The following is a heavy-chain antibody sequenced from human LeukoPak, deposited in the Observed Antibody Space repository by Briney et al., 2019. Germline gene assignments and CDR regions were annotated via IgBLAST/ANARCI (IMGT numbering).Heavy chain of an antibody. Sequence: SSVKVSCKASGGTFSSYAISWVRQAPGQGLEWMGRIIPILGIANYALKFQGRVTITADKSTSTAYMELSSLRSEDTAVYYCARDSGVRGVLFDYWGQGTLVTVSS. CDR2: IIPILGIA. J-gene: IGHJ4*02. V-gene: IGHV1-69*04. CDR3: ARDSGVRGVLFDY. D-gene: IGHD3-10*01. CDR1: GGTFSSYA.